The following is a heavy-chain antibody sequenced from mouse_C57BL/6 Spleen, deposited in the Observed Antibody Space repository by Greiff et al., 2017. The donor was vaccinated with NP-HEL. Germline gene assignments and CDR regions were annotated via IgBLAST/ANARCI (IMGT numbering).Heavy chain of an antibody. Sequence: ESGPGLVKPSQSLSLTCSVTGYSITSGYYWNWIRQFPGNKLEWMGYISYDGSNNYNPSLKNRISITRDTSKNQFFLKLNSVTTEDTATYYCAREGNYYGSSHWYFDVWGTGTTVTVSS. V-gene: IGHV3-6*01. CDR1: GYSITSGYY. D-gene: IGHD1-1*01. J-gene: IGHJ1*03. CDR3: AREGNYYGSSHWYFDV. CDR2: ISYDGSN.